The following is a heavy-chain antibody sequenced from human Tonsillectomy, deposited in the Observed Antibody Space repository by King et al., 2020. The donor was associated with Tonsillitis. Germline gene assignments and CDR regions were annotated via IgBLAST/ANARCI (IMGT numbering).Heavy chain of an antibody. V-gene: IGHV3-73*02. D-gene: IGHD3-22*01. CDR3: TTYYYVSSGYYNFDY. Sequence: VQLVESGGGLVQPGGSLKLSCAASGFTFSGSAMHWVRQASGKGLEWVGRIRSKANSYATAYAASVKGRFTISRDDSKNTAYLQMNSLKTEDTAVYYCTTYYYVSSGYYNFDYWGQGTLVTVSS. J-gene: IGHJ4*02. CDR2: IRSKANSYAT. CDR1: GFTFSGSA.